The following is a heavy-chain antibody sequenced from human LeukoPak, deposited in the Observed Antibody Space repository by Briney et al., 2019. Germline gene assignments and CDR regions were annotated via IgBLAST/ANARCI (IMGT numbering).Heavy chain of an antibody. CDR3: ARPWHDFWSPLGY. J-gene: IGHJ4*02. CDR1: GSRFTSYW. CDR2: IYPGDSDT. V-gene: IGHV5-51*01. D-gene: IGHD3-3*01. Sequence: GESLKISFKGSGSRFTSYWIGWVRQMPGKGLEWMGIIYPGDSDTRYSPSFQGQVTISADKSISTAYLQWSSLKASDTARDYCARPWHDFWSPLGYWGQGTLVTVSS.